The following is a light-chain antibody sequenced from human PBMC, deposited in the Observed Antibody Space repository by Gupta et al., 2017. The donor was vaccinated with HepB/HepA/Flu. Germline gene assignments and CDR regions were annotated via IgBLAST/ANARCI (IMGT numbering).Light chain of an antibody. V-gene: IGKV1-12*01. Sequence: DIQMTQSPSSVSASVGDRVTSTCRASQDINNWLGWYQQIPGKAPKLLIYAASRLQSGVPSRFSGSGSGTEFTRTISSLQPEDFATYYCQQSNSFPPTFGGGTKVEIK. J-gene: IGKJ4*01. CDR1: QDINNW. CDR3: QQSNSFPPT. CDR2: AAS.